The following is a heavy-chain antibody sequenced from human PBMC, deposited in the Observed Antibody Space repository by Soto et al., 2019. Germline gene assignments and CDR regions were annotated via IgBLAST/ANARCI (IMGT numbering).Heavy chain of an antibody. J-gene: IGHJ6*02. CDR1: GGTFSSYA. D-gene: IGHD6-19*01. Sequence: QVQLVQSGAEVKKPGSSVKVSCKASGGTFSSYAISWVRQAPGQGLEWMGGIIPIFGTANYAQKFQGRVTVCAGECTGTADIVRSSLGSEAADVDCYASLAGPGAGGGQGRTVTVSS. CDR2: IIPIFGTA. CDR3: ASLAGPGAG. V-gene: IGHV1-69*12.